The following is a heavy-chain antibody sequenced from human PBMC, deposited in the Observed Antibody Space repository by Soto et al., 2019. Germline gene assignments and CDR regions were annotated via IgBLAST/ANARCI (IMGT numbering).Heavy chain of an antibody. CDR1: GSSIRSYY. V-gene: IGHV4-59*01. CDR2: IYYSGST. Sequence: PSETLSLTCSVSGSSIRSYYWSWIRQPPGKGLEWIGNIYYSGSTNYNPPLKSRVIISVDSSKSQFSLRLNSLTAADTAVYYCTRVGGYYGDYPNFDYWGQGALVSVSS. CDR3: TRVGGYYGDYPNFDY. D-gene: IGHD4-17*01. J-gene: IGHJ4*02.